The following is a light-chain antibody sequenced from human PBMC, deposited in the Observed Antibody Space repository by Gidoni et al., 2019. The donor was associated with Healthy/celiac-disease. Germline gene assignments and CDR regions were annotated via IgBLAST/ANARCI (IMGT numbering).Light chain of an antibody. CDR3: AAWDDSLSGHVV. Sequence: QSVLTQPPFASGTPGQRVTISCSGSSSNIGSNYVYWYQQLPGTAPKLLIYRNNQRPSGVPDRFSGSKSGTSASLAISGLRSEDEADYYCAAWDDSLSGHVVFGGGTKLTVL. CDR2: RNN. J-gene: IGLJ2*01. V-gene: IGLV1-47*01. CDR1: SSNIGSNY.